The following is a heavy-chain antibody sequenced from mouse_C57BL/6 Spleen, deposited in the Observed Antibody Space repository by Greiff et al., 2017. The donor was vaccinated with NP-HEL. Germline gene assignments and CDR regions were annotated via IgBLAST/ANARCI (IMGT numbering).Heavy chain of an antibody. Sequence: QVQLQQPGAELVKPGASVKLSCKASGYTFTSYWMHWVKQRPGQGLEWIGMIHPNSGSTNYNEKFKSKATLTVDKSSSTAYMQLSSLTSEDSAVYYCARGDYYGSSYVYYFDDWGQGTTLTVSS. CDR1: GYTFTSYW. J-gene: IGHJ2*01. CDR2: IHPNSGST. CDR3: ARGDYYGSSYVYYFDD. V-gene: IGHV1-64*01. D-gene: IGHD1-1*01.